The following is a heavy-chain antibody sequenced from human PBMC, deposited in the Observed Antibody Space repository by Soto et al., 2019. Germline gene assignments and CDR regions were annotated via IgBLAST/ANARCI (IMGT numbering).Heavy chain of an antibody. J-gene: IGHJ5*02. CDR2: VYYSGSS. CDR3: AKLYWTSSTCYFPGWFDP. V-gene: IGHV4-31*03. Sequence: TLSVTFTVSGDAISGGASCWSWIRQPPGKGLEWIANVYYSGSSYYNPSLKSRLTISVDTTKNQFSLQLKSMTSADTAVYYCAKLYWTSSTCYFPGWFDPWGQGTLVTVSS. CDR1: GDAISGGASC. D-gene: IGHD2-2*01.